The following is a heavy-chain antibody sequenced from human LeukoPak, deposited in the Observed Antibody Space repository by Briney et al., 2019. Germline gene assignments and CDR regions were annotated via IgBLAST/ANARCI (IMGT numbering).Heavy chain of an antibody. J-gene: IGHJ5*02. CDR3: ARDNYYDSSGYYLGSWFDP. Sequence: GASVTASCTASGYTFSGYYMHWVRQAPGQGLEWMGRINTNSGGTNYAQKFQGRVTMTRDTSINTVYMELSRLRSDDTAVYYCARDNYYDSSGYYLGSWFDPWGQGTLVTVSS. V-gene: IGHV1-2*06. CDR1: GYTFSGYY. D-gene: IGHD3-22*01. CDR2: INTNSGGT.